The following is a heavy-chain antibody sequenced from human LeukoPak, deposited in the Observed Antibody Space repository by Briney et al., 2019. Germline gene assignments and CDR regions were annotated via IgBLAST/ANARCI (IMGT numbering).Heavy chain of an antibody. CDR3: ARRSVGATSFWFDP. CDR2: IYYSGST. Sequence: SETLSLTCTVSGGSISSYYWSWIRQPPGKGLEWIGYIYYSGSTNYNPSLKSRVTISVDTSKNQFSLKLSSVTAADTAVYYCARRSVGATSFWFDPWGQGTLVTVSS. D-gene: IGHD1-26*01. J-gene: IGHJ5*02. CDR1: GGSISSYY. V-gene: IGHV4-59*12.